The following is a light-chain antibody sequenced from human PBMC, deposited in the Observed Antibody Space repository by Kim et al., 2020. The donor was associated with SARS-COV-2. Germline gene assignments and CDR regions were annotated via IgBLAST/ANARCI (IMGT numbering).Light chain of an antibody. CDR3: NSRDSSGNHLSV. J-gene: IGLJ1*01. CDR2: GKN. CDR1: SLRSYY. V-gene: IGLV3-19*01. Sequence: SSELTQDLAVSVALGQTVRITCQGDSLRSYYASWYQQKPGQAPVLVIYGKNNRPSGIPDRFSGSTSGNTASLTITGAQAEDEADYYCNSRDSSGNHLSVF.